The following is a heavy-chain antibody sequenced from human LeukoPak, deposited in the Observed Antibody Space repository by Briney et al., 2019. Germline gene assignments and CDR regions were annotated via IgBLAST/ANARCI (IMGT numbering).Heavy chain of an antibody. CDR3: AKAYCTRTTCLSPDY. V-gene: IGHV3-23*01. CDR1: GFTFSSYV. J-gene: IGHJ4*02. Sequence: GGSLRLSCAASGFTFSSYVMSWVRQAPGKGLEWVSATSGSGGSTYYADSVKGRFTVSRGNSKNTLSMQMNSLRAEDTAVYYCAKAYCTRTTCLSPDYWGQGTLVTVSS. D-gene: IGHD2-2*01. CDR2: TSGSGGST.